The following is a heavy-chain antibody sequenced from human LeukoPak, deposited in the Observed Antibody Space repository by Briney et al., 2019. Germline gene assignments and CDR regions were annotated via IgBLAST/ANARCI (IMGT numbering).Heavy chain of an antibody. J-gene: IGHJ3*02. CDR3: ARDRPYGSWSYYAFDI. D-gene: IGHD3-10*01. CDR1: GFTVSSNY. CDR2: IYSGGST. Sequence: QPGGSLRLSCAASGFTVSSNYMSWVRQAPGKGLEWVSVIYSGGSTYYADSVKGRFTISRDNYKNTQYLQMNSLRAEDTAVDYCARDRPYGSWSYYAFDIWGQGTMVTVSS. V-gene: IGHV3-66*01.